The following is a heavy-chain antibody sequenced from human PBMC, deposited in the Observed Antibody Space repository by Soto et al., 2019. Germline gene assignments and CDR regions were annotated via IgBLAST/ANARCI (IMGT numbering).Heavy chain of an antibody. Sequence: GASVKVSCKAVGYIFTSYYIHWVRQAPGQGLEWMGLINPSGGSTNYAQKFQGRVTVTRDTSTSTVYMELSRLRSDDTAVYYCARGRHWAGFEWAQHYYGSGSYLGYYYGMDVWGQGTTVTVSS. D-gene: IGHD3-10*01. CDR2: INPSGGST. V-gene: IGHV1-46*01. J-gene: IGHJ6*02. CDR3: ARGRHWAGFEWAQHYYGSGSYLGYYYGMDV. CDR1: GYIFTSYY.